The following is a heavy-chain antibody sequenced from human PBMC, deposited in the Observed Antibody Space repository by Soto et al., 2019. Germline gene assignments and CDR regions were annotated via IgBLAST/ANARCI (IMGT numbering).Heavy chain of an antibody. CDR1: GFTFSSYS. CDR2: ISGSGGNT. CDR3: SKWSGFGDA. V-gene: IGHV3-23*01. Sequence: GGSLRLSCAASGFTFSSYSMTWVRQAPGKGLVWVSGISGSGGNTWYADSVKGRFTISRDNSKNTLFLQMNSLRAEDTAVYFCSKWSGFGDAWGQGTLVTVSS. J-gene: IGHJ5*02. D-gene: IGHD3-10*01.